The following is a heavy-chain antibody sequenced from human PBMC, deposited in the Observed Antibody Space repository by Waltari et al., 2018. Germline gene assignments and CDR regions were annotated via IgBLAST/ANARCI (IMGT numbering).Heavy chain of an antibody. Sequence: QVQLQQWGAGLLKPSATLSLPCAVYGGSFRGSYWSWIRHPPGKGLEWIGEINHSGSTNYNPSLKSRVTISVDTSKNQCSLKLSSVTAADTAVYYCARGLGYYDSSGYRPFDYWGKGTLVTVSS. CDR3: ARGLGYYDSSGYRPFDY. CDR1: GGSFRGSY. CDR2: INHSGST. V-gene: IGHV4-34*01. D-gene: IGHD3-22*01. J-gene: IGHJ4*02.